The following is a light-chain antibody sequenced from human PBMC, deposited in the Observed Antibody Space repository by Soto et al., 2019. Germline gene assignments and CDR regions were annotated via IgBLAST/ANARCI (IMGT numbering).Light chain of an antibody. J-gene: IGKJ5*01. CDR1: QSLLHYNGHNF. CDR3: MQALQTPLT. V-gene: IGKV2-28*01. Sequence: IVMTQSPVSLPVTPGDPAAISCMPSQSLLHYNGHNFLNWYLQKPGQSPQVLIYLGSNRASGVPDRFSGSGSGTDFTLKISRVEAEDVGVYYCMQALQTPLTFGQGTRLEIK. CDR2: LGS.